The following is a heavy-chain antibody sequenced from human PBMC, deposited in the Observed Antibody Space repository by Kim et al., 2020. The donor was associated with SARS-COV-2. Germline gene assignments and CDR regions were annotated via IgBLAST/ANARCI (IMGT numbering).Heavy chain of an antibody. CDR1: GGSFSGYY. Sequence: SETLSLTCAVYGGSFSGYYWSWIRQPPGKGLEWIGEINHSGSTNYNPSLKSRVTISVDTSKNQFSLKLSSVTAADTAVYYCARGYYDSSGYYYAYYFDYWGQGTLVTVSS. J-gene: IGHJ4*02. D-gene: IGHD3-22*01. CDR2: INHSGST. V-gene: IGHV4-34*01. CDR3: ARGYYDSSGYYYAYYFDY.